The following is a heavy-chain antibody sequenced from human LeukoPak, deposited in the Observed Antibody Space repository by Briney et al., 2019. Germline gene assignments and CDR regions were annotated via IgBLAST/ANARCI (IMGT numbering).Heavy chain of an antibody. D-gene: IGHD6-13*01. J-gene: IGHJ3*02. CDR2: IYHSGST. CDR3: AGGGIALYAFDI. Sequence: PSGTLSLTCAVSGGSISSSNWWSWVRQPPGKGLEWIGEIYHSGSTNYNPSLKSRVTISVDKSKNQFSLKLSSVTAADTAVDYGAGGGIALYAFDIWGQGTMVTVSS. CDR1: GGSISSSNW. V-gene: IGHV4-4*02.